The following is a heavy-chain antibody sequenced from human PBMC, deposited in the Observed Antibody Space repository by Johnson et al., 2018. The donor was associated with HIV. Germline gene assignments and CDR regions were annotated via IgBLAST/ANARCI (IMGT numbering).Heavy chain of an antibody. CDR2: MTWAGVST. J-gene: IGHJ3*02. CDR3: ARAAAPYYYGSGSYYFDTFDI. V-gene: IGHV3-20*04. CDR1: GFTFDDYG. D-gene: IGHD3-10*01. Sequence: VQLVESGGGVVRPGGSLRLSCAASGFTFDDYGMSWVRPASGKGLAWVAGMTWAGVSTGYAESVKGGFTIPRDNSKNSLYLQMNSLRAEDTALYYCARAAAPYYYGSGSYYFDTFDIWGQGTMVTVSS.